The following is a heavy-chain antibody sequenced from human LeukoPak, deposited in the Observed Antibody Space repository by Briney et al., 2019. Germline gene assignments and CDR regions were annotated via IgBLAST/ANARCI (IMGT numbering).Heavy chain of an antibody. Sequence: GGSLRLSCAASGFTFSSYGMHWVRQAPGKGLEWVAVIWYDGSNKYYADSVKGRFTISRDNSKNTLYLQMNSLRAEDTAVYYCAKEGSSSWYSGVDYWGQGTLVTVSS. CDR1: GFTFSSYG. CDR3: AKEGSSSWYSGVDY. CDR2: IWYDGSNK. J-gene: IGHJ4*02. D-gene: IGHD6-13*01. V-gene: IGHV3-33*06.